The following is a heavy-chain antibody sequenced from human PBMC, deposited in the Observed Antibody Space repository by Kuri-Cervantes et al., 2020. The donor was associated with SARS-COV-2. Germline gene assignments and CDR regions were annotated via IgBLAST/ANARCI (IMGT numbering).Heavy chain of an antibody. J-gene: IGHJ6*03. V-gene: IGHV1-18*01. CDR2: ISPYNHNT. D-gene: IGHD3-10*01. CDR3: ARVRGSKYYYGSRYYYYYMDV. Sequence: ASVKVSCKASGGTFSSYAISWARQAPGQGLEWMGWISPYNHNTKYAEKLQGRVTMTTDTSTSTAYMELRGLRSDDTAVYYCARVRGSKYYYGSRYYYYYMDVWGQGTAVTVSS. CDR1: GGTFSSYA.